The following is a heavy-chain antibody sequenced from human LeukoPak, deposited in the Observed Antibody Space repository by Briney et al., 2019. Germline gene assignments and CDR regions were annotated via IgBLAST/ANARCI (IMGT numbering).Heavy chain of an antibody. J-gene: IGHJ3*02. CDR1: GFTVSSNY. Sequence: GGSLRLSCAAPGFTVSSNYMNWVRQAPGKGLEWVSVIYSGGSTYYADSVKGRFTISRDNSKNTLYLQMNSLRAEDTVVYYCARDWGRVPDAFDIWGQGTMVTVSS. D-gene: IGHD7-27*01. CDR3: ARDWGRVPDAFDI. CDR2: IYSGGST. V-gene: IGHV3-53*01.